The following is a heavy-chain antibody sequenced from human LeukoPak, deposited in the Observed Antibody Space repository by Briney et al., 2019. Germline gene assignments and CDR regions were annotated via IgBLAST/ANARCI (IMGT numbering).Heavy chain of an antibody. CDR2: INQNGTEK. D-gene: IGHD6-13*01. J-gene: IGHJ3*02. V-gene: IGHV3-7*01. CDR1: GFTFSRYW. CDR3: ARFYSRSNAFDI. Sequence: GGSLRLSCAVSGFTFSRYWMSWVRQAPGKGLEWVGNINQNGTEKYSVDSVKGRFTISRDNAKNTLYLQMNSLRAEDTAVYYCARFYSRSNAFDIWGQGTMVTVSS.